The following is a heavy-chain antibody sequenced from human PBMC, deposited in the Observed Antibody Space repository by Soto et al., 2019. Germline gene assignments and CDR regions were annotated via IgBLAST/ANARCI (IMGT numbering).Heavy chain of an antibody. CDR3: ASSAFKRSIAARQGGAFDY. Sequence: SETLSLTCTVSGGSITSSSYYWGWIRQPPGKGLEWIGGIYYSGRSYYNPSLKSRVTMSVDTSKNQFSLKLSSVTAADTAVYYCASSAFKRSIAARQGGAFDYWGQGTLVTVSS. V-gene: IGHV4-39*07. J-gene: IGHJ4*02. D-gene: IGHD6-6*01. CDR1: GGSITSSSYY. CDR2: IYYSGRS.